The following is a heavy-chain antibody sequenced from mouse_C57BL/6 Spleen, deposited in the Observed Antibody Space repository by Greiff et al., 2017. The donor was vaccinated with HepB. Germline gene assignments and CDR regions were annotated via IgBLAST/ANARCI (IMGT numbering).Heavy chain of an antibody. J-gene: IGHJ2*01. Sequence: DVHLVESGGGLVQPKGSLKLSCAASGFSFNTYAMNWVRQAPGKGLEWVARIRSKSNNYATYYADSVKDRFTISRDDSESMLYLQMNNLKTEDTAMYYCVRQEYYFDYWGQGTTLTVSS. CDR1: GFSFNTYA. CDR2: IRSKSNNYAT. CDR3: VRQEYYFDY. V-gene: IGHV10-1*01.